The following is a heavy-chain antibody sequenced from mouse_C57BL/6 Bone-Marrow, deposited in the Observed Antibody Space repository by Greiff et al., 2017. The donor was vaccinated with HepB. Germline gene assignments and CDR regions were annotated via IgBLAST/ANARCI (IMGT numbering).Heavy chain of an antibody. V-gene: IGHV14-4*01. CDR2: IDPENGDT. J-gene: IGHJ3*01. CDR1: GFNIKDDY. CDR3: TTGLIYYDYDDWFAY. D-gene: IGHD2-4*01. Sequence: EVQLQESGAELVRPGASVKLSCTASGFNIKDDYMHWVKQRPEQGLEWIGWIDPENGDTEYASKFQGKATITADTSSNTAYLQLSSLTSEDTTVYYCTTGLIYYDYDDWFAYWDQGTLVTVSA.